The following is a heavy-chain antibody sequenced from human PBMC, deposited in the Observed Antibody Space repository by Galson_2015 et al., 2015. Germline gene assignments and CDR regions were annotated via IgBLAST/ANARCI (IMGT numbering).Heavy chain of an antibody. CDR1: GFSLSTTGMR. J-gene: IGHJ4*02. V-gene: IGHV2-70*04. CDR3: ARSPHSSTNYFDY. CDR2: IDWDDDK. Sequence: PALVKPTQTLTLTCTFSGFSLSTTGMRVSWIRQPPGKALEWLARIDWDDDKFYSTSLETRLTISKDTSKNQVVLRMTNMDPVDTATYYCARSPHSSTNYFDYWGQGILVTVSS. D-gene: IGHD6-13*01.